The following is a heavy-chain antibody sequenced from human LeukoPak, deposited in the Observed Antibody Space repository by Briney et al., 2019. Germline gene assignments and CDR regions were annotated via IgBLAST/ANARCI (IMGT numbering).Heavy chain of an antibody. D-gene: IGHD3-22*01. Sequence: GGSLRLSCAASGFTFSSYAMSWVRQAPGKGLEWVSAISGSGGSTYYADSVKGRFTISRNNSKNTLYLQMNSLRAEDTAVYYCAKEGQMYYYDSSGFFDYWGQGTLASVSS. V-gene: IGHV3-23*01. CDR1: GFTFSSYA. CDR2: ISGSGGST. J-gene: IGHJ4*02. CDR3: AKEGQMYYYDSSGFFDY.